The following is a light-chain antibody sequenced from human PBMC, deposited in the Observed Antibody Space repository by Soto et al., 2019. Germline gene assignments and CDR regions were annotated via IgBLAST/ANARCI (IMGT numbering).Light chain of an antibody. CDR2: AAS. CDR3: QQANSFPAFT. J-gene: IGKJ3*01. V-gene: IGKV1D-12*01. CDR1: QGISSW. Sequence: DIQMTQSPSSVSASVGDRVTITCRASQGISSWLAWYQQNPGKATKLLIYAASSLNSGVPARFSGSGSGRDFTLTMNRLQPEEFATYYCQQANSFPAFTFGPGTKVDIK.